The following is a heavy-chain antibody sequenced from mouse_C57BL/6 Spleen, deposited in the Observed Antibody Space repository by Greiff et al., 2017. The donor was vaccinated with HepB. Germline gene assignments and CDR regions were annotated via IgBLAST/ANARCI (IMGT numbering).Heavy chain of an antibody. CDR1: GYAFSSSW. V-gene: IGHV1-82*01. D-gene: IGHD3-2*02. CDR3: ARSRTAQAGLYYFDY. J-gene: IGHJ2*01. CDR2: IYPGDGDT. Sequence: QVQLQQSGPELVKPGASVKISCKASGYAFSSSWMNWVKQRPGKGLEWIGRIYPGDGDTNYNGKFKGKATLTADKSSSTAYMQLSSLTSEDSAVYFCARSRTAQAGLYYFDYWGQGTTLTVSS.